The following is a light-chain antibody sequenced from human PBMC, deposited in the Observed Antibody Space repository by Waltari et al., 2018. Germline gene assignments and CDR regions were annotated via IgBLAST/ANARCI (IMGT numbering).Light chain of an antibody. CDR2: AAS. CDR3: QQSYSTRALT. Sequence: DLPTNPSSISLSASVGGRVTSTCRASQSINVYLNWYQHKPGKAPKLLIYAASTLQNGVPSRFSGSGSETDFTLTISSLQPEDSAIYYCQQSYSTRALTFGGGTKVEI. V-gene: IGKV1-39*01. CDR1: QSINVY. J-gene: IGKJ4*01.